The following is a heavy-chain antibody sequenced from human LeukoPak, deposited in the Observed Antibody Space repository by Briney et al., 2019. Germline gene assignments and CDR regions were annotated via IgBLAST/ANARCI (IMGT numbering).Heavy chain of an antibody. Sequence: SETLSLTCTVSGGSISSYYWSWIRQPPGKGLEWIGYIYYSGSTNYNPSLKSRVTISVDMSKNQLSLKLSSVTAADTAVYYCARGSSSSVFYYYYGMDVWGQGTTVTVSS. CDR1: GGSISSYY. CDR3: ARGSSSSVFYYYYGMDV. V-gene: IGHV4-59*01. J-gene: IGHJ6*02. D-gene: IGHD6-6*01. CDR2: IYYSGST.